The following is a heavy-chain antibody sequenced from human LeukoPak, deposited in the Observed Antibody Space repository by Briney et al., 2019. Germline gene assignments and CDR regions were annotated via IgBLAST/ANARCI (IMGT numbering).Heavy chain of an antibody. V-gene: IGHV1-8*02. CDR3: ARGGWLVLRYFDY. CDR1: GYTFSSYD. CDR2: TNPNSGDS. J-gene: IGHJ4*02. Sequence: ASVKVSCKASGYTFSSYDINWVRQATGQGLEWMGWTNPNSGDSGYSQKFQGRVTMTRNTSISTAYMELTNLRSEDTAVYYCARGGWLVLRYFDYWGQGTPVTVSS. D-gene: IGHD3-9*01.